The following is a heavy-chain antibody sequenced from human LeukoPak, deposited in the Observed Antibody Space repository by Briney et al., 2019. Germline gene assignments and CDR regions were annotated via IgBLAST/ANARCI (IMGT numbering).Heavy chain of an antibody. CDR3: VRGPYGSSISNWFDP. CDR2: IYYSGST. Sequence: SETLSLTCTVSGGSISSYYWSWIRQPPGKGLEWIGYIYYSGSTNYNPSLKSRVTISVDTSKNQFSLKLSSVTAADTAVYYCVRGPYGSSISNWFDPWGQGLLVTVSS. J-gene: IGHJ5*02. D-gene: IGHD3-10*01. V-gene: IGHV4-59*01. CDR1: GGSISSYY.